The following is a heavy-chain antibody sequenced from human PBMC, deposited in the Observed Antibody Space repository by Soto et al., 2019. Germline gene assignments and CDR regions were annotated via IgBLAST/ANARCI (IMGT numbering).Heavy chain of an antibody. CDR2: INWKSDI. CDR3: AKEGAAYYYDSSGYRPFDF. CDR1: GFTFDDNA. Sequence: GGSLRLSCAVSGFTFDDNAMHWVRQAPEKGLEWVSGINWKSDIGYADSVKGRFTISRDNAENSLYLQMNSLRAEDTAVYYCAKEGAAYYYDSSGYRPFDFWGQGTQVTVSS. V-gene: IGHV3-9*01. J-gene: IGHJ4*02. D-gene: IGHD3-22*01.